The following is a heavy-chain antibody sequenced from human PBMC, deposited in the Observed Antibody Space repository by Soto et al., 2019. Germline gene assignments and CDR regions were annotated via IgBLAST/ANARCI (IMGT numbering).Heavy chain of an antibody. CDR1: GFTFSGSA. CDR3: TRRPNSGYDYYYYYGMDV. V-gene: IGHV3-73*01. D-gene: IGHD5-12*01. J-gene: IGHJ6*02. Sequence: GGSLRLSCAASGFTFSGSAMHWVRQASGKGLEWVGRIRSKANSYATAYAASVKSRFTISRDDSKNTAYLQMNSLKTEDTAVYYCTRRPNSGYDYYYYYGMDVWGQGT. CDR2: IRSKANSYAT.